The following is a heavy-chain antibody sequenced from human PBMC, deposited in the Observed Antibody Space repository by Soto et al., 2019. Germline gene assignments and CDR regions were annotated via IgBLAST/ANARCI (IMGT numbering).Heavy chain of an antibody. D-gene: IGHD5-18*01. CDR3: AREVGDSYGPYYYYGMDV. CDR2: TYYRSKWYN. V-gene: IGHV6-1*01. CDR1: GDSVSSNSAA. J-gene: IGHJ6*02. Sequence: SQTLSLTCAISGDSVSSNSAAWNWIRQSPSRGLEWLGRTYYRSKWYNDYAVSVKSRITINPGTSKNQFSLQLNSVTPEDTAVYYCAREVGDSYGPYYYYGMDVWGQGTTVTVSS.